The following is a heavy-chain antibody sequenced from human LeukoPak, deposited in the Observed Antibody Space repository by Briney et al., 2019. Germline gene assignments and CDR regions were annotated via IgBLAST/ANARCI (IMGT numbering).Heavy chain of an antibody. Sequence: SETLSLTCTVSGGSISSSYYWGWIRQPPGKGLEWIGSIYYSGSTSYNPSLKSRVTISVETSKNQFSLKLSSVTAADTAFYYCARNHTHEGYGYYFDYWGQGTLVTVSS. CDR1: GGSISSSYY. J-gene: IGHJ4*02. CDR3: ARNHTHEGYGYYFDY. V-gene: IGHV4-39*01. D-gene: IGHD4-17*01. CDR2: IYYSGST.